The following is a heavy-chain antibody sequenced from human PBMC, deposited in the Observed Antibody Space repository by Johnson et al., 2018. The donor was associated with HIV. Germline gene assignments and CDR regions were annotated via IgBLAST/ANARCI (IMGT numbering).Heavy chain of an antibody. CDR2: ITGSGGST. Sequence: VQLVESGGGLVQPGGSLRLSCAASGFTFSSYAMNWVRQAPGKGLEWVSAITGSGGSTYYADSVKGRFTISRDNSKNTLYLQMNSRRAEDTAVYDCAGGVTVAFDIWGQGPMVTVSS. CDR3: AGGVTVAFDI. V-gene: IGHV3-23*04. J-gene: IGHJ3*02. CDR1: GFTFSSYA. D-gene: IGHD2-21*02.